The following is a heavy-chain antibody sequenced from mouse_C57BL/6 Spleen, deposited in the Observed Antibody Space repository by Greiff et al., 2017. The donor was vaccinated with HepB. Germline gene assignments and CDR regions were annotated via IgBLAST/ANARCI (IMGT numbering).Heavy chain of an antibody. CDR1: GYAFSSSW. Sequence: QVQLQQSGPELVKPGASVKISCKASGYAFSSSWMNWVKQRPGKGLEWIGRIYPGDGVTNYNGKFKGKATLTVDKSSSTAYMQLSSLTSEDSAVYYCARGRGGVDDYWGQGTTLTVSS. D-gene: IGHD1-1*01. CDR2: IYPGDGVT. V-gene: IGHV1-82*01. J-gene: IGHJ2*01. CDR3: ARGRGGVDDY.